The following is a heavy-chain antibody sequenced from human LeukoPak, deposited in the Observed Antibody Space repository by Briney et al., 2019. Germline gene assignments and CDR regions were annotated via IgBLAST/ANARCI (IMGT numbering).Heavy chain of an antibody. Sequence: SVKVSFTASVCTFSSYAISCVRQAPRQALEWMGGIIPIFGSANCAQTFQGRVTITTEESTNTAYMRLSSLRSEGTVVYYCARDAFWGQGTLVTVS. J-gene: IGHJ4*01. V-gene: IGHV1-69*05. D-gene: IGHD3-16*01. CDR1: VCTFSSYA. CDR2: IIPIFGSA. CDR3: ARDAF.